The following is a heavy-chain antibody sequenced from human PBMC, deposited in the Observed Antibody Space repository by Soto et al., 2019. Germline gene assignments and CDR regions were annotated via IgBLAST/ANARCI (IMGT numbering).Heavy chain of an antibody. V-gene: IGHV3-30-3*01. D-gene: IGHD6-13*01. CDR3: ARDEYSSSWYVYCYGMDV. CDR2: ISYDGSNK. Sequence: QVQLVESGGGVVQPGRSLRLSCAASGFTFSSYAMHWVRRAPGKGLEWVAVISYDGSNKYYADSVKGRFTISRDNSKNTLYLQMNSLRAEDTAVYYCARDEYSSSWYVYCYGMDVWGQGTTVTVSS. CDR1: GFTFSSYA. J-gene: IGHJ6*02.